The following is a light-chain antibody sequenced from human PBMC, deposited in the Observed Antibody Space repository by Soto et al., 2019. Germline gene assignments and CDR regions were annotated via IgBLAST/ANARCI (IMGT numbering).Light chain of an antibody. J-gene: IGKJ1*01. CDR3: QQYNGYSTWT. V-gene: IGKV1-5*01. Sequence: DIKMTRSPSTLSGSVGDRVTITCRASQSVSIWLAWYRQKPGKAPEVLVWDASSLQRGVPSRFSGSGSGTEFTLTISSLQPDDFATYYCQQYNGYSTWTFGQGTKVDIK. CDR1: QSVSIW. CDR2: DAS.